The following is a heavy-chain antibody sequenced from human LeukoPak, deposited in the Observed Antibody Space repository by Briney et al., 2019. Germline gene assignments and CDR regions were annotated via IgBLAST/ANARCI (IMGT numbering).Heavy chain of an antibody. D-gene: IGHD6-13*01. J-gene: IGHJ4*02. Sequence: PGGSLRLSCAASGFTFSSYTMSWVRQAPGKGLEWVSTITTSDGNTYYADSVKGRFTVSRDNSKNTLFLQMNSLRAEDTAVYFCAKGTRTTPGTSFDYWGQGTLVTVSS. V-gene: IGHV3-23*01. CDR1: GFTFSSYT. CDR2: ITTSDGNT. CDR3: AKGTRTTPGTSFDY.